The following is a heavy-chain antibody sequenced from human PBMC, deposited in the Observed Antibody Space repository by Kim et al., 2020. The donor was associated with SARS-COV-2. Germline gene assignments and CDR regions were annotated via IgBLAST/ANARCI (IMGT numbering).Heavy chain of an antibody. CDR2: IYYSGST. D-gene: IGHD6-13*01. CDR3: ARTTGHIAAAGTFDY. V-gene: IGHV4-59*01. J-gene: IGHJ4*02. Sequence: SETLSLTCTVSGGSISSSYWSWIRQPPGKGLEWLGSIYYSGSTNYNPSLKSRVTISVDTSNNQFSLKLSSVTAADTAVYYCARTTGHIAAAGTFDYWDQGTLVTVSS. CDR1: GGSISSSY.